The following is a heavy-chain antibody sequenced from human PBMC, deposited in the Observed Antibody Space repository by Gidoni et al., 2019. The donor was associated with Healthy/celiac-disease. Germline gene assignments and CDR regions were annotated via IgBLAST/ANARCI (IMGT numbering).Heavy chain of an antibody. D-gene: IGHD4-17*01. Sequence: EVQLVESGGGLIQPGGSLRLSCAASGFTVSSNYMSWVRQAPGKGLEWVSVIYSGGSTYYADSVKGRFTISRDNSKNTLYLKMNSLRAEDTAVYYCARGEWDGEIYYYYGMDVWGQGTTVTVSS. CDR2: IYSGGST. J-gene: IGHJ6*02. CDR1: GFTVSSNY. CDR3: ARGEWDGEIYYYYGMDV. V-gene: IGHV3-53*01.